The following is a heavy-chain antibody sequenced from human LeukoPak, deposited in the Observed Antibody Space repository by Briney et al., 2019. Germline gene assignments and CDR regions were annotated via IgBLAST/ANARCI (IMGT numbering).Heavy chain of an antibody. CDR3: AKDGRGYYDSSGNLNDY. D-gene: IGHD3-22*01. J-gene: IGHJ4*02. CDR2: ISGSGGST. Sequence: GGSLRLSCAASGFTFSSYGMSWVRQAPGKGLEWVSAISGSGGSTYYADSVKGRFTISRDNSKNTLYLQMNSLRAEDTAVYSCAKDGRGYYDSSGNLNDYWGQGTLVTVSS. V-gene: IGHV3-23*01. CDR1: GFTFSSYG.